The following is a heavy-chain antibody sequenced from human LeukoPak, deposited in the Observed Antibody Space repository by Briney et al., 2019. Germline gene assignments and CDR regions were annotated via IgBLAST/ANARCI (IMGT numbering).Heavy chain of an antibody. CDR2: ISAYNGNT. Sequence: GASVKVSCKASGYTFTSYGISWVRQAPGQGLEWMGWISAYNGNTNYAQKLQGRVTMTRDTSISTAYMELSRLRSDDTAVYYCARLGYCSSTSCPRGADYWGQGTLVTVSS. CDR1: GYTFTSYG. D-gene: IGHD2-2*01. V-gene: IGHV1-18*01. J-gene: IGHJ4*02. CDR3: ARLGYCSSTSCPRGADY.